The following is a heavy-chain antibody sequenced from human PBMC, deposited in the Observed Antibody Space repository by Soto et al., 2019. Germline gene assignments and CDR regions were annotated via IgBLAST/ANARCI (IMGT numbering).Heavy chain of an antibody. CDR3: VRIHCRSSNCFHTEGAFDI. D-gene: IGHD2-2*01. Sequence: EVQLVESGGGVIRPGGSLRLSCATSGFTFDDYGMAWVRQVPGMGLEWVSNINWNGGSTDYADSVKGRFTSFRENGKNSMYLQMDSLRAEDTALYYCVRIHCRSSNCFHTEGAFDIWGQGTMVTVSS. V-gene: IGHV3-20*04. CDR1: GFTFDDYG. J-gene: IGHJ3*02. CDR2: INWNGGST.